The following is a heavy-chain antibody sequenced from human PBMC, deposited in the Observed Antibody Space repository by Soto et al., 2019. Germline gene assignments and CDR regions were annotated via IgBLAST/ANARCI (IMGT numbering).Heavy chain of an antibody. D-gene: IGHD5-12*01. J-gene: IGHJ4*02. Sequence: AVNVSCKACGCTFSSYAISWVRQAPGRGLEWMGGIIPIFGTANYAQKFQGRVTITADKSTSTAYMELSSLRSEDTAVYYCATIRGRDGYNFGYYFDYWGQGTLVTVSS. V-gene: IGHV1-69*06. CDR2: IIPIFGTA. CDR3: ATIRGRDGYNFGYYFDY. CDR1: GCTFSSYA.